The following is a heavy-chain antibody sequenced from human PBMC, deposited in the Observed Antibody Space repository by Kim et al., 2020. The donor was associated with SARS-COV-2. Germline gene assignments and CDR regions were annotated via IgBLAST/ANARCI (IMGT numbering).Heavy chain of an antibody. V-gene: IGHV1-18*01. CDR3: ARDPAYDSSVYAADY. J-gene: IGHJ4*02. Sequence: ASVKVSCKASGYTFTSYGISWLRQAPGQGLEWMGWISVYNANTNYAQNLQARLTMTTDTSTSTAYMELRSLTFDDTAVYYCARDPAYDSSVYAADYWVQGTLVTVSS. CDR1: GYTFTSYG. CDR2: ISVYNANT. D-gene: IGHD3-22*01.